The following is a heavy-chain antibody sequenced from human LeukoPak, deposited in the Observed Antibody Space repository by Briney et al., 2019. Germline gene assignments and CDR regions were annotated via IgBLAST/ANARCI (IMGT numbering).Heavy chain of an antibody. J-gene: IGHJ4*02. CDR1: GGTFSSYA. Sequence: ASVKVSCKASGGTFSSYAISWVRQAPGQGLEWMGRIIPIFGTANYAQKFQGRVTITTDESTSTAYMELSSLRSEDTAVYHCARGEDDYVWGSYRLSYWGQGTLVTVSS. D-gene: IGHD3-16*02. V-gene: IGHV1-69*05. CDR3: ARGEDDYVWGSYRLSY. CDR2: IIPIFGTA.